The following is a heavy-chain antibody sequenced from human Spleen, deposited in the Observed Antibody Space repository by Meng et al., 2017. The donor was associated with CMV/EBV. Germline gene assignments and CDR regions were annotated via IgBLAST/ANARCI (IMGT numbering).Heavy chain of an antibody. CDR3: AKFRTPIYYYGMDV. CDR2: ISWNSGGI. D-gene: IGHD1-14*01. V-gene: IGHV3-9*01. Sequence: GGSLRLSCAASGFTFDDYAMHWVRQAPGKGLEWVSGISWNSGGIRYADSVKGRFTISRDNAKNSLYLQMNSLRAEDTAVYYCAKFRTPIYYYGMDVWGQGTTVTVSS. CDR1: GFTFDDYA. J-gene: IGHJ6*02.